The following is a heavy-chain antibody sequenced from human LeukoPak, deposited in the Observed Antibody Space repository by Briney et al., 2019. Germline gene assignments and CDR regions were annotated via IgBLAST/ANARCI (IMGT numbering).Heavy chain of an antibody. CDR3: ATPLPLDY. V-gene: IGHV3-23*01. Sequence: GGSLRLSCAASGFTFSSYAMTWVRQAPGKGLEWLSSISGSGGNTYYAGSVKGRFTISRDNAKNSLYLQMNSLRTEDTAVYYCATPLPLDYWGQGTLVTVSS. CDR2: ISGSGGNT. CDR1: GFTFSSYA. J-gene: IGHJ4*02.